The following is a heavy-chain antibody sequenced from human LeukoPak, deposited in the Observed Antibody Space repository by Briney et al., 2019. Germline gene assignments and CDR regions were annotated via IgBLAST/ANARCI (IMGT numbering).Heavy chain of an antibody. J-gene: IGHJ5*02. D-gene: IGHD5-18*01. V-gene: IGHV4-34*01. CDR2: INHSGSS. CDR1: GGSFSAYY. Sequence: SETPSLTCAVYGGSFSAYYWTWIRQPPGKGLEWIGEINHSGSSNYNSSLRSRVTISVDTSYKHFSLRLSSVTAADTAVYYCAPRGDIEHSYVYGKWFDPWGQGTRVTVSS. CDR3: APRGDIEHSYVYGKWFDP.